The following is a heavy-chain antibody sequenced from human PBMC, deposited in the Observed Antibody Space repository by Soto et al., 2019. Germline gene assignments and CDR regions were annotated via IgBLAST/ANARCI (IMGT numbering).Heavy chain of an antibody. CDR1: GGSISSSNW. V-gene: IGHV4-4*02. Sequence: TSETLSLTCAVSGGSISSSNWWSWVRQPPGKGLEWIGEIYHSGSTNYNPSLKSRVTISVDKSKNQFSLKLSSVTAADTAVYYCARHGSGYEDSSSWYQNNWFDPWGQGTLVTVSS. CDR2: IYHSGST. D-gene: IGHD6-13*01. CDR3: ARHGSGYEDSSSWYQNNWFDP. J-gene: IGHJ5*02.